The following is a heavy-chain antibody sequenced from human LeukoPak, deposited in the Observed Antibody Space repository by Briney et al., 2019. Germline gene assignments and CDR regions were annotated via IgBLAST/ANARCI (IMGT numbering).Heavy chain of an antibody. Sequence: GRSLRLSCAASGFTFSSYAMHWVRQAPGKGLEWVAVISYDGSNKYYADSVKGRFTISRDNSKNTLYLQMNSLGAEDTAVYYCARTKTGSARRWAYYFDYWGQGTLVTVSS. J-gene: IGHJ4*02. CDR3: ARTKTGSARRWAYYFDY. D-gene: IGHD6-6*01. CDR2: ISYDGSNK. V-gene: IGHV3-30-3*01. CDR1: GFTFSSYA.